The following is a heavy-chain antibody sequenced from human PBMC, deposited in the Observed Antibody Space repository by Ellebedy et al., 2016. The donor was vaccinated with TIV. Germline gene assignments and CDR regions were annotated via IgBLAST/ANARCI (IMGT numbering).Heavy chain of an antibody. D-gene: IGHD4-17*01. Sequence: GESLKISXAASGFTFSDYYMSWIRQAPGKGLEWVSYISSSGSTIYYADSVKGRFTISRDNSKNTLYLQMNSLRAEDTAVYYCASERGGPTVTDYWGQGTLVTVSS. J-gene: IGHJ4*02. V-gene: IGHV3-11*01. CDR1: GFTFSDYY. CDR2: ISSSGSTI. CDR3: ASERGGPTVTDY.